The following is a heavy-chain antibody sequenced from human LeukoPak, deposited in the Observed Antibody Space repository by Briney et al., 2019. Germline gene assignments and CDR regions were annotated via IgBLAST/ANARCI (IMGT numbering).Heavy chain of an antibody. CDR2: IRSDGSTI. J-gene: IGHJ4*02. D-gene: IGHD4-17*01. CDR3: ARTLSGGDYDH. CDR1: GFTFSSYE. Sequence: GGSLRLSCAASGFTFSSYEMNWVRQAPGKGLEWVSYIRSDGSTIFYADSVKGRFTISRDNAKNSLYLQMNSLRAEDTAVYYCARTLSGGDYDHWGQGTQVTVSS. V-gene: IGHV3-48*03.